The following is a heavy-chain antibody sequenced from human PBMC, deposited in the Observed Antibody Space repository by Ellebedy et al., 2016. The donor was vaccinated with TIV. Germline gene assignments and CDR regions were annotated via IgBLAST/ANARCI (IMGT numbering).Heavy chain of an antibody. CDR3: ARWFGELLYVRWFDP. CDR2: IYYSGST. D-gene: IGHD3-10*01. CDR1: GGSLSSSSSY. J-gene: IGHJ5*02. V-gene: IGHV4-39*01. Sequence: GSLRLSCTVSGGSLSSSSSYWGWIRQPPGKGLEWIGSIYYSGSTYYNPSLESRVTISVDTSKDQFSLKLTSVTAADTAVYYCARWFGELLYVRWFDPWGQGTLVTVSS.